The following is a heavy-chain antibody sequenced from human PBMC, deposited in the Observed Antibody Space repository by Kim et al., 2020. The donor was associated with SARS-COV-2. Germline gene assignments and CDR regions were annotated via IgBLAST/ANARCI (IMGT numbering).Heavy chain of an antibody. V-gene: IGHV4-34*01. Sequence: TNYNPSLKSRVTISVDTSKNQFALKLSSVTAADTAVYYCARRGIAAISIWGQGTMVTVSS. CDR3: ARRGIAAISI. CDR2: T. J-gene: IGHJ3*02. D-gene: IGHD6-13*01.